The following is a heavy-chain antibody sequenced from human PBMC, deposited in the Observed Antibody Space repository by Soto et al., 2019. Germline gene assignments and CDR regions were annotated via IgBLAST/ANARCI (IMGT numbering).Heavy chain of an antibody. J-gene: IGHJ4*02. D-gene: IGHD2-8*02. V-gene: IGHV1-2*04. CDR1: GYTFSDYY. CDR2: INPKSGDR. CDR3: ARGAEVGIELAAFDR. Sequence: QVHLVQSGAEVKRAGASVTVSCKASGYTFSDYYIHWVRQAPGQGLQWMGCINPKSGDRRYAQLFRGWVFMTRDTSISTAYMEVSGLKSDDTAVYFCARGAEVGIELAAFDRWGQGTLVTVSA.